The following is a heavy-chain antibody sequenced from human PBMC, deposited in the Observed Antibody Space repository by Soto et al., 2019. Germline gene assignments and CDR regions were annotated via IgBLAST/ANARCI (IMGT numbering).Heavy chain of an antibody. CDR3: ARGDSTDCSNGVCSFFYNHDMDV. Sequence: ASVKVSCKASGDSFTDYHIHWVRQAPGQGLEWLGRINPKSGGTSTAQKFQGWVTMTTDTSISTASMELTRLTSDDTAIYYCARGDSTDCSNGVCSFFYNHDMDVWGQGTTVTVSS. J-gene: IGHJ6*02. CDR2: INPKSGGT. V-gene: IGHV1-2*04. CDR1: GDSFTDYH. D-gene: IGHD2-8*01.